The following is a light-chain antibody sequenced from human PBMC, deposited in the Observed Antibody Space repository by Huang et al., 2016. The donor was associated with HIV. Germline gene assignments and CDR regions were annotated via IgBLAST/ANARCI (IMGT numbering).Light chain of an antibody. CDR2: TAS. J-gene: IGKJ4*01. CDR3: QQSYSDRLT. CDR1: QTISIY. V-gene: IGKV1-39*01. Sequence: DIQMTQSPSSLSASVGDRVTITCRASQTISIYLNWYQQKPGKAPKVLIYTASNLQSGVPSRFSGSGSGTEFTLTISSLQPEDFATYYCQQSYSDRLTFGGGTKVDIK.